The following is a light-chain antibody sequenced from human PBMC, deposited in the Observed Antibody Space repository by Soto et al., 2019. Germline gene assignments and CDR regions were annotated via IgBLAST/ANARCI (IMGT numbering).Light chain of an antibody. CDR2: DVS. CDR3: SSYAGISTLL. Sequence: QSVLTQPRSVSGSPGQSVTISCTGTSSDVGGYNYVSWYQQHPGKAPKLMIYDVSKRPSGVPDRFSGSKSGNTASLTISGLQAEDDADYYCSSYAGISTLLFRTGTKVHVL. J-gene: IGLJ1*01. CDR1: SSDVGGYNY. V-gene: IGLV2-11*01.